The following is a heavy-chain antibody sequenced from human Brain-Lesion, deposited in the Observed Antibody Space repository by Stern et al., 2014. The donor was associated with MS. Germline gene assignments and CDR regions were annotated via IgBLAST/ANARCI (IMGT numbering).Heavy chain of an antibody. Sequence: QMQLVQSGPEVKKPGTSVKVSCKASGITFSQSAVQWLRQARGQRLEWIGRVVGLNGDTNYAQSFQERVTITRDMSTSTVYMELRSLRSEDTAVYYCASERYTYYDDQRPPGGFGPWGQGTLVTVSS. CDR1: GITFSQSA. CDR2: VVGLNGDT. J-gene: IGHJ5*02. CDR3: ASERYTYYDDQRPPGGFGP. D-gene: IGHD5-18*01. V-gene: IGHV1-58*03.